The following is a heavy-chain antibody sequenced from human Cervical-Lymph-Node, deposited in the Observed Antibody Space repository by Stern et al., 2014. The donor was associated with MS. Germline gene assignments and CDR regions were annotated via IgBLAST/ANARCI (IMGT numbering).Heavy chain of an antibody. CDR1: GYTFTDYY. CDR2: VNPDRGST. Sequence: QVQLQQSGAEVKKSGASVKVSCKASGYTFTDYYVHWVRQAPGQGLEWMGWVNPDRGSTKYAQRYQDSVTMTRDTSISTAYMELTRLRSDDTAVYYCARAYGSGTFLGMDVWGQGTTVIVSS. CDR3: ARAYGSGTFLGMDV. J-gene: IGHJ6*02. D-gene: IGHD3-10*01. V-gene: IGHV1-2*04.